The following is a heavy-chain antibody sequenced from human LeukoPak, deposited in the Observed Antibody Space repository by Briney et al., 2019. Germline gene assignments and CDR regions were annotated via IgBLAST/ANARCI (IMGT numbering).Heavy chain of an antibody. V-gene: IGHV3-7*01. CDR3: ARDRSRCYY. Sequence: PGGSLRLSCAASGFTFSSYWMSWVRQAPGKGLEWVATIKEGGSEKYYVDSVKGRFTISRDNAKNSLYLQMNSLRAEDTAVYYCARDRSRCYYWGQGTLVTVSS. CDR1: GFTFSSYW. J-gene: IGHJ4*02. CDR2: IKEGGSEK.